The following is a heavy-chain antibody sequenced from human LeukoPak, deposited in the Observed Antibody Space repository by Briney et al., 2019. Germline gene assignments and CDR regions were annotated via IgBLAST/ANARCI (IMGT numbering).Heavy chain of an antibody. CDR3: AREWGLESSGYYYAY. J-gene: IGHJ4*02. CDR1: GGTFSSYA. V-gene: IGHV1-69*01. D-gene: IGHD3-22*01. CDR2: IIPIFGTA. Sequence: RASVKVSCKASGGTFSSYAISWVRQAPGQGLEWMGGIIPIFGTASYAQKFQGRVTITADESTSTAYMELSSLRSEDTAVYYCAREWGLESSGYYYAYWGQGTLVTVSS.